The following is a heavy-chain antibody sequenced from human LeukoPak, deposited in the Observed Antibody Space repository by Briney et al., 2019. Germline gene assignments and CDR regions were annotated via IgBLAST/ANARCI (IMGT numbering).Heavy chain of an antibody. CDR3: ARDRPIREEYKFPGINFYGMDV. V-gene: IGHV3-66*01. D-gene: IGHD1-14*01. CDR1: GCIVSRHY. CDR2: FYWGGSA. J-gene: IGHJ6*02. Sequence: GGALTLTFLSSGCIVSRHYWHWLRQAPAKERAGVSAFYWGGSAYYTEPVRGRFTILRDHFKNTMYLKMTNLRAEDTAVYYCARDRPIREEYKFPGINFYGMDVWGQGTTVTVSS.